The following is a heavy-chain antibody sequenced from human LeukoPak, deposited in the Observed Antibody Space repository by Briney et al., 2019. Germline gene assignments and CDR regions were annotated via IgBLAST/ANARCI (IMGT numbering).Heavy chain of an antibody. D-gene: IGHD3-16*02. CDR1: GFTFSSYA. CDR3: AKHPFMITFGGVIVPYFDY. J-gene: IGHJ4*02. CDR2: ISGSGGST. Sequence: GGSLRLSRAASGFTFSSYAMSWVRQAPGKGLEWVSAISGSGGSTYYADSVKGRFTISRDNSKNTLYLQMNSLRAEDTAVYYCAKHPFMITFGGVIVPYFDYWGQGTLVTVSS. V-gene: IGHV3-23*01.